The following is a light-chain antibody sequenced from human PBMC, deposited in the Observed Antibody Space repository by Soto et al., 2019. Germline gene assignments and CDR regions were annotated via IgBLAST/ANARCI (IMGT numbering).Light chain of an antibody. V-gene: IGKV3D-15*03. J-gene: IGKJ1*01. CDR1: QTFTGN. CDR2: SAS. Sequence: THSVVTLSLSTGERATLSCRASQTFTGNYLAWYHQKPGQAPRLLIHSASSRATGIPARFSGSGSGTEFTLTISILQSEDFAVYYWQQYNNWWTFGQGTKV. CDR3: QQYNNWWT.